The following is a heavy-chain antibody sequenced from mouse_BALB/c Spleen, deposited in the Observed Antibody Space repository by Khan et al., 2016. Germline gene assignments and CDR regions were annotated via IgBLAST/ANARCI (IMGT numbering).Heavy chain of an antibody. V-gene: IGHV3-2*02. Sequence: EVQLQESGPGLVKPSQSLSLSCTVTGYSITSDYAWNWIQQFPGNKLEWMGYISYSGSTSYNPSLKSRISITLDTSTNPFFLQLNSVTTEDTATYYCAIWSGQRNWCAYWGQGTLVTVSA. CDR1: GYSITSDYA. CDR3: AIWSGQRNWCAY. CDR2: ISYSGST. D-gene: IGHD1-1*02. J-gene: IGHJ3*01.